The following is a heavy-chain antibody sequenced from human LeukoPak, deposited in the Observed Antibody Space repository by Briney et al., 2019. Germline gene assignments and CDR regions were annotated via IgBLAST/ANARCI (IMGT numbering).Heavy chain of an antibody. J-gene: IGHJ4*02. CDR1: GYTFTSYA. D-gene: IGHD2-15*01. Sequence: ASVKVSCKASGYTFTSYAMHWVCQAPGQRLEWMGWINAGNGNTKYSQKFQGRVTITRDTSASTACMELSSLRSEDTAVYYCARGYCSGGSCGGGDYDFDYWGQGALVTVSS. V-gene: IGHV1-3*01. CDR3: ARGYCSGGSCGGGDYDFDY. CDR2: INAGNGNT.